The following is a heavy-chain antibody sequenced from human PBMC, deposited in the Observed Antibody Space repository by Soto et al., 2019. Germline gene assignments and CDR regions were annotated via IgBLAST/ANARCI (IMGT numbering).Heavy chain of an antibody. V-gene: IGHV3-30-3*01. CDR3: ARDLGTLYYYYYGMDV. Sequence: PGGSLRLSCAASGFTFSSYAMHWVRQAPGKGLEWVAVISYDGSNKYYAGSVKGRFTISRDNSKNTLYLQMNSLRAEDTAVYYCARDLGTLYYYYYGMDVWGQGTTVTVSS. J-gene: IGHJ6*02. CDR2: ISYDGSNK. CDR1: GFTFSSYA. D-gene: IGHD1-1*01.